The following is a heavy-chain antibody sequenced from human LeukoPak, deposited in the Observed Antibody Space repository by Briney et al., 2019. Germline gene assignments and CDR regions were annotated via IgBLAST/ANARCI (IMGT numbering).Heavy chain of an antibody. D-gene: IGHD2-15*01. V-gene: IGHV4-59*01. Sequence: KPSETLSLTCTVSGDTISSYYWSWIRQPPGKGLEWIGYIYYSGSTNYNPSLKSRVTISVDTSKNQFSLKLSSVTAADTAVYYCARGSPKYYYYGMDVWGQGTTVTFSS. CDR2: IYYSGST. J-gene: IGHJ6*02. CDR1: GDTISSYY. CDR3: ARGSPKYYYYGMDV.